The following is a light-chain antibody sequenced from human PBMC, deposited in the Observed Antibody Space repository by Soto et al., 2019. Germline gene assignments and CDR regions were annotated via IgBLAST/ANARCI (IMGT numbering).Light chain of an antibody. CDR1: QTISYW. CDR3: QQYNSYLYT. CDR2: DAS. Sequence: IQMTQSPSTLSASVGDRVTITCRASQTISYWLAWYQQKPGKAPKLLIYDASTLESGVPSRFSGRGSGTEFTLTISSLQPDDFATYNCQQYNSYLYTFGQGTKLEIK. J-gene: IGKJ2*01. V-gene: IGKV1-5*01.